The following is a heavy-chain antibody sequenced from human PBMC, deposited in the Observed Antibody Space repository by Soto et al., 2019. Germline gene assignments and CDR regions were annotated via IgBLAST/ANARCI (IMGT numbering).Heavy chain of an antibody. Sequence: SETLSLTCTVSGGSISSSDYYWGWIRQPPGKGLEWIGNIYYSGSASYNPSLKSRVTISVDTSKNQFSLKLSSVTAADTAVYYCARPSYVPAAISSPFYYYGMDVRGQGTTVTVSS. CDR3: ARPSYVPAAISSPFYYYGMDV. CDR2: IYYSGSA. CDR1: GGSISSSDYY. V-gene: IGHV4-39*01. J-gene: IGHJ6*02. D-gene: IGHD2-2*02.